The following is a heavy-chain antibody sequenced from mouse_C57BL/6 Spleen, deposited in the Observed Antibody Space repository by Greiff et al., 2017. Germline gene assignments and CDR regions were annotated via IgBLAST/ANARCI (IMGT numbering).Heavy chain of an antibody. V-gene: IGHV1-54*01. CDR3: ARRASTLVAFDY. CDR1: GYAFTNYL. J-gene: IGHJ2*01. D-gene: IGHD1-1*01. CDR2: INPGSGGT. Sequence: VQGVESGAELVRPGTSVKVSCKASGYAFTNYLIEWVKQRPGQGLEWIGVINPGSGGTNYNEKFKGKATLTADTSSSTAYMQLSILTSEASAVYVCARRASTLVAFDYWGQGTTLTVSS.